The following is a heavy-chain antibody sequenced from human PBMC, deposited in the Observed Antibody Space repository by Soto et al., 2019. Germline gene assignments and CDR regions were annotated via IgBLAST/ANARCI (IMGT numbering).Heavy chain of an antibody. CDR2: INPSGGST. Sequence: ASAKVSCKASGYTFTSYYMHWVRQAPGQGLEWMGIINPSGGSTSYAQQFQGRVTMTRDTSTSTVYMELSSLRSEDTAVYYWARDRGDIVVVPAALVTGMDVWGQGTTVTVSS. D-gene: IGHD2-2*01. CDR1: GYTFTSYY. J-gene: IGHJ6*02. CDR3: ARDRGDIVVVPAALVTGMDV. V-gene: IGHV1-46*01.